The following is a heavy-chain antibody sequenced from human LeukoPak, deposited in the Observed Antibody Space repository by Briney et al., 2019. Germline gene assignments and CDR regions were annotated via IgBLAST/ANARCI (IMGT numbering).Heavy chain of an antibody. V-gene: IGHV3-30*18. CDR2: ISYDGSNK. D-gene: IGHD6-13*01. J-gene: IGHJ4*02. CDR1: GFTFSSYG. CDR3: AKGYSSSWYDY. Sequence: GGSLRLSCAAPGFTFSSYGMHWVRQAPGKGLEWVAVISYDGSNKYYADSVKGRFTISRDNSKNTLYLQMNRLRAEDTAVYYRAKGYSSSWYDYWGQGSLVTVSS.